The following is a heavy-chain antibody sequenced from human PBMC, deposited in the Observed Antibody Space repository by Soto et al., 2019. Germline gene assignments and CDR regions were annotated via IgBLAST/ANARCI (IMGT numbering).Heavy chain of an antibody. J-gene: IGHJ5*02. Sequence: VSVTGSCKASGYTLTSDGISWVRQAPGQGLEWMGWISAYNGNTNYAQKLQGRVTMTTDTSTSTAYMELRSLRSDDTAVYYCARVWDWFDPWGQGTLVTVSS. CDR1: GYTLTSDG. D-gene: IGHD3-16*01. V-gene: IGHV1-18*01. CDR3: ARVWDWFDP. CDR2: ISAYNGNT.